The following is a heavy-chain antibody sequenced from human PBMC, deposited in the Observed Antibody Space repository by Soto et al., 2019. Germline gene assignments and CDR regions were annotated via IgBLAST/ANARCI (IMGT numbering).Heavy chain of an antibody. CDR2: TYYRSRWYN. J-gene: IGHJ6*03. V-gene: IGHV6-1*01. D-gene: IGHD1-7*01. Sequence: SQTLSLTCAISGDSVSSNSAAWNWIRLSPSRGLEWLARTYYRSRWYNDYAVSVRSRITVNPDPSKNQFSLQLTSVTPEDTAVDYCAGTTSHQWYYMDVWGKGTTVTVSS. CDR3: AGTTSHQWYYMDV. CDR1: GDSVSSNSAA.